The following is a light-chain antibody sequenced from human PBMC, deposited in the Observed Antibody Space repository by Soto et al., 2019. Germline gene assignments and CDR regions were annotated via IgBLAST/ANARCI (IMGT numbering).Light chain of an antibody. CDR1: KNDIGSSDY. J-gene: IGLJ1*01. V-gene: IGLV2-23*02. Sequence: QSALTQPASVSASPGQSITISCTGGKNDIGSSDYVSWYQQHPGKAPKLIIYGVSNRFSGSTSGNAASLTISALQADDEADYFCCSSAPESTYGVGTGTKV. CDR2: GV. CDR3: CSSAPESTYG.